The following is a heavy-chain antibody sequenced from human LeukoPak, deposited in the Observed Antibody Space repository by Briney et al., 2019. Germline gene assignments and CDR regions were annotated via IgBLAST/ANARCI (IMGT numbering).Heavy chain of an antibody. CDR3: ARGPWGAAAGTDHFDY. CDR1: GGSVSSGSYY. D-gene: IGHD6-13*01. CDR2: IYYSGST. J-gene: IGHJ4*02. V-gene: IGHV4-61*01. Sequence: SETLSLTCTVSGGSVSSGSYYWSWIRQPPGKGLEWIGCIYYSGSTNNNASLRSRVTISVDTSKNQFSLKLSSVTAADTAVYYCARGPWGAAAGTDHFDYWGQGTLVRVSA.